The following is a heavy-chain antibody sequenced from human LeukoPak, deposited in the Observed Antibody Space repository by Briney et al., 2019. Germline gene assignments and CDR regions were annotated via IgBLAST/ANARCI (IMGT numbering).Heavy chain of an antibody. Sequence: GGSPRLSCAASGFSFSKAWMSWVRQAPGKGLEWVGRIKSKTDGETIQYAAPVEGRFTISRDDSKNTLDLQMNSLKTEDTAVYYCTTDSRTAAPSHFDYWGQGSLVTVSS. CDR1: GFSFSKAW. D-gene: IGHD6-13*01. V-gene: IGHV3-15*01. CDR2: IKSKTDGETI. CDR3: TTDSRTAAPSHFDY. J-gene: IGHJ4*02.